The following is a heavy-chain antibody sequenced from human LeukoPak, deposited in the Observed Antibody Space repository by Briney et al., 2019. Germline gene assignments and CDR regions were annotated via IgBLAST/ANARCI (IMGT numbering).Heavy chain of an antibody. D-gene: IGHD2-15*01. CDR3: ARDGNCSGGSGYRNTCSDP. Sequence: ASVKVSCKASGYTFTTYGISWVRQAPGQGLEWMGWISAYNGNTNYAQKLQGRVTMTTDTSTSTAYMELRSLRSDDTAVYYCARDGNCSGGSGYRNTCSDPWAREPWSPSPQ. CDR2: ISAYNGNT. J-gene: IGHJ5*02. V-gene: IGHV1-18*04. CDR1: GYTFTTYG.